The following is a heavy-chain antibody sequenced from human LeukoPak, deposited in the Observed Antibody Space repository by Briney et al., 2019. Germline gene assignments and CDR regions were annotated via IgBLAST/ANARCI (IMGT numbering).Heavy chain of an antibody. Sequence: GGSLRLSCAASGFTFSSYAMSWVRQAPGKGLEWVSAISGSAGSTYYADSVKGRFTISRDNTKTTLFLQMNSLRAEDTALYYCAKDRSGGNYATFDYWGQGTLVTVSS. D-gene: IGHD4-23*01. J-gene: IGHJ4*02. CDR2: ISGSAGST. V-gene: IGHV3-23*01. CDR3: AKDRSGGNYATFDY. CDR1: GFTFSSYA.